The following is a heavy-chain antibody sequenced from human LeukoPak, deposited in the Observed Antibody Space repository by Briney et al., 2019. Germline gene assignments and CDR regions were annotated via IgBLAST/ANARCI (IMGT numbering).Heavy chain of an antibody. V-gene: IGHV1-2*02. CDR3: ARAGIAARLFDY. CDR2: INPNSGGT. D-gene: IGHD6-6*01. J-gene: IGHJ4*02. Sequence: ASVKVSCKASGYTFTGYYMHWVRQAPGQGLEWMGWINPNSGGTNYAQRFQGRVTMTRDTSISTAYMELSRLRSDDTAVYYCARAGIAARLFDYWGQGTLVTVSS. CDR1: GYTFTGYY.